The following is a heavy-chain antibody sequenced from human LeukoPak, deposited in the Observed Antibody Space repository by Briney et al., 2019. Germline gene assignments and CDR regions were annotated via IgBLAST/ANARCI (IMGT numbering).Heavy chain of an antibody. CDR3: ARDPTYDSSGYGAQYYFDY. D-gene: IGHD3-22*01. J-gene: IGHJ4*02. CDR2: ISSSGSTI. Sequence: GGSLRLSCAASGFTFSSYEMNWVRQAPGKGLEWVSYISSSGSTIYYADSVKGRFTISRDNAKNSLYLQMNSLRAENTAVYYCARDPTYDSSGYGAQYYFDYWGQGTLVTVSS. V-gene: IGHV3-48*03. CDR1: GFTFSSYE.